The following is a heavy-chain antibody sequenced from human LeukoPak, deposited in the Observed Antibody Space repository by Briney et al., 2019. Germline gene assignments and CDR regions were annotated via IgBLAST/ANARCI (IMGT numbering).Heavy chain of an antibody. CDR1: GFTFSSYS. CDR2: ISSSSSYI. CDR3: ARASSSGYSRFDY. Sequence: GGSLRLSCAASGFTFSSYSMNWVRQAPGKGLEWVSSISSSSSYIYYADSVKGRFTISRDNAKNSLYLQMNSLRAEDTAVYYCARASSSGYSRFDYRGQGTLVTVSS. J-gene: IGHJ4*02. D-gene: IGHD3-22*01. V-gene: IGHV3-21*01.